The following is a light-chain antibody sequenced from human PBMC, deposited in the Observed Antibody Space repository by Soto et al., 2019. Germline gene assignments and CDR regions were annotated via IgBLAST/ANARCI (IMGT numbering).Light chain of an antibody. CDR2: RAS. CDR1: QSVSSS. Sequence: EVVMTQSPATLSVSPGERATLSCRARQSVSSSLSWYQQKPGHAPSLLIYRASTRATGIPARFSGSGSEPEFTLTISSLQSEDFAGYYCQQYNNWWTFGQGTKVEIK. CDR3: QQYNNWWT. V-gene: IGKV3-15*01. J-gene: IGKJ1*01.